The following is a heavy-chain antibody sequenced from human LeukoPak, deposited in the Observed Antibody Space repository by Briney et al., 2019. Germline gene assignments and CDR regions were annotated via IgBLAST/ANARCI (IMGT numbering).Heavy chain of an antibody. CDR1: GFTFSSYA. V-gene: IGHV3-48*01. J-gene: IGHJ4*02. D-gene: IGHD4-17*01. CDR2: ISSSSSTI. Sequence: GGSLRLSCAASGFTFSSYAMNWVRQAPGKGLEWVSYISSSSSTIYYADSVKGCFTISRDNAKNSLYLQMNSLRPEDTAVYYCARTRDGYYFDYWGQGTLVTVSS. CDR3: ARTRDGYYFDY.